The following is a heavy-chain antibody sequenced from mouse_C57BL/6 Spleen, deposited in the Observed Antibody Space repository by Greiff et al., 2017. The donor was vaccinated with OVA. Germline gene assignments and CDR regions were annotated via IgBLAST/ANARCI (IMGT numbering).Heavy chain of an antibody. CDR3: STTVVTVLYAMDY. CDR2: IHPNSGST. CDR1: GYTFTSYW. D-gene: IGHD1-1*01. J-gene: IGHJ4*01. V-gene: IGHV1-64*01. Sequence: QVQLQQPGAELVKPGASVKLSCKASGYTFTSYWMHWVKQRPGQGLEWIGMIHPNSGSTNYNEKFKSKATLTVDKSSSTAYMQLSSLTSEASAVYYCSTTVVTVLYAMDYWGQGTSLTVSS.